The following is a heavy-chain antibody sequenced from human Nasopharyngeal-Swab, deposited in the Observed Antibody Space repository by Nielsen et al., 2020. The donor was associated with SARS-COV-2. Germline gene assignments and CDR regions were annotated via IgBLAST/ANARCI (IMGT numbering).Heavy chain of an antibody. Sequence: GESLKISCAASGFPFSNHYMTWVRQPPGKGLEWVANIRQDAREQFYVDSVKGRFTISRDNAKNTLYLQMNSLRADDTAVYYCARDVGGRDNYWGQGALVTVSS. D-gene: IGHD2-15*01. V-gene: IGHV3-7*01. CDR3: ARDVGGRDNY. CDR2: IRQDAREQ. J-gene: IGHJ4*02. CDR1: GFPFSNHY.